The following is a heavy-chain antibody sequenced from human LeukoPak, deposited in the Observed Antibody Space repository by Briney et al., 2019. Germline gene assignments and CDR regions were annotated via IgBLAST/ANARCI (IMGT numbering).Heavy chain of an antibody. J-gene: IGHJ4*02. Sequence: GGSLRLSCAASGFTFDDYAMHWVRQAPGKGLEWVSSISSSSSYIYYADSVKGRFTISRDNAKNSLYLQMNSLRAEDTAVYYCARDGAYGDYLPDYWGQGTLVTVSS. CDR3: ARDGAYGDYLPDY. V-gene: IGHV3-21*01. CDR2: ISSSSSYI. CDR1: GFTFDDYA. D-gene: IGHD4-17*01.